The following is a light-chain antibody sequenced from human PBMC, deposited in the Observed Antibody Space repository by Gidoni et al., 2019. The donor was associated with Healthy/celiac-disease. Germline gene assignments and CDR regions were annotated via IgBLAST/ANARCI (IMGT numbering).Light chain of an antibody. CDR3: AAWDDSLSGYV. CDR1: SSNSGSNY. J-gene: IGLJ1*01. CDR2: RNN. Sequence: QSVLTQQPSASRTPGQRVTISCSGTSSNSGSNYVYWYQQLPGTAPKLLIYRNNQRPSGVPGRFSGSKSGTSASLAISGLRSEDEADYYCAAWDDSLSGYVFGTGTKVTVL. V-gene: IGLV1-47*01.